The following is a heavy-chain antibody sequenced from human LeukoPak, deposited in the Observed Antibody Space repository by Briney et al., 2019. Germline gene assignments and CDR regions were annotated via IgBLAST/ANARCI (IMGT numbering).Heavy chain of an antibody. V-gene: IGHV3-30-3*01. D-gene: IGHD5-24*01. CDR3: ARDHGRDGYNGA. CDR2: ISYDGSNK. Sequence: PGGSLGLSCAASGFTFSSYAMHWVRQAPGKGLEWVAVISYDGSNKYYADSVKGRFTISRDNSKNTLYLQMNSLRAEDTAVYYCARDHGRDGYNGAWGQGTLVTVSS. CDR1: GFTFSSYA. J-gene: IGHJ5*02.